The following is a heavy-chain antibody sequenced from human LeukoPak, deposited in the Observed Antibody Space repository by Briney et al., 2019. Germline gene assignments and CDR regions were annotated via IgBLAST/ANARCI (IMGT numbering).Heavy chain of an antibody. CDR2: MNAGNGNT. CDR3: ATVMQPAYCGGDCSFYGMDV. V-gene: IGHV1-3*01. J-gene: IGHJ6*02. Sequence: ASVKVSCKASGYTFTSYAMHWVRQAPGQRLEWMGWMNAGNGNTKYSQKFQGRVTITRDTSASTAYMELSSLRSEDTAVYYCATVMQPAYCGGDCSFYGMDVWGQGTTVTVSS. CDR1: GYTFTSYA. D-gene: IGHD2-21*02.